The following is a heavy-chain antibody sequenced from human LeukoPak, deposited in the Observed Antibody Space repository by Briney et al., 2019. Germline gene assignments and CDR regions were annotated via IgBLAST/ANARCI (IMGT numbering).Heavy chain of an antibody. CDR3: AKDIIVARDIYYYGMDV. V-gene: IGHV3-23*01. CDR1: GFTFSSYA. D-gene: IGHD5-12*01. CDR2: ISGSGGST. Sequence: GGSLRLSCAASGFTFSSYAMSWVRQAPGKGLEWVSAISGSGGSTYYADSVKGRFTISRDNSKNTLYLQMNSLRAEDTAVYYCAKDIIVARDIYYYGMDVWGKGTTVTVSS. J-gene: IGHJ6*04.